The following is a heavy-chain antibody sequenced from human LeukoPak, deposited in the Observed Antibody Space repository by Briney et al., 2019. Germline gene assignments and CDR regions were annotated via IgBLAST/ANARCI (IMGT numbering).Heavy chain of an antibody. CDR2: IYYRGYT. D-gene: IGHD6-13*01. CDR3: ARATIEDTWYVGSTDV. Sequence: SETLSLTCNVSGGSISSYYWSWIRQPPGKGLEWIEYIYYRGYTKYNPSLKSRVAMSVDTSKNQFSLKLNSVTAADTAVYYCARATIEDTWYVGSTDVWGQGTTVTVSS. V-gene: IGHV4-59*08. J-gene: IGHJ6*02. CDR1: GGSISSYY.